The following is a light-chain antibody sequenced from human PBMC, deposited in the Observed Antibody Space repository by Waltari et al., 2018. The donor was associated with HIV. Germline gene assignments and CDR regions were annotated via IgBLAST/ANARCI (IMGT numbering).Light chain of an antibody. CDR2: ESS. Sequence: QSVLTQPPSVSGAPGQRLTISCTGSSSNIGAGYDVHWYQQLPGTTPKLLVYESSHRPSGAPDRFSCSTSATSASLAIAVLKAEDAADYYCQSYDNSLSAWVFGGGTKVTVL. J-gene: IGLJ3*02. CDR3: QSYDNSLSAWV. V-gene: IGLV1-40*01. CDR1: SSNIGAGYD.